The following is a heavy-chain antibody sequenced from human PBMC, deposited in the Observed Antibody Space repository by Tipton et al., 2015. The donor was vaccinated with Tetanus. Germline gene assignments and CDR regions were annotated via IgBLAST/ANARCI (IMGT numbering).Heavy chain of an antibody. Sequence: TLSLTCTVSGGSVSSGSYYWSWIRQPPGKGLEWIGYIYYSGSTNYNPSLKSRVTISVDTSKNQFSLKLSSVTAADTAVYYCAISRGWDSTYFDYWGQGTLVTVSS. CDR2: IYYSGST. D-gene: IGHD1-26*01. CDR3: AISRGWDSTYFDY. J-gene: IGHJ4*02. V-gene: IGHV4-61*01. CDR1: GGSVSSGSYY.